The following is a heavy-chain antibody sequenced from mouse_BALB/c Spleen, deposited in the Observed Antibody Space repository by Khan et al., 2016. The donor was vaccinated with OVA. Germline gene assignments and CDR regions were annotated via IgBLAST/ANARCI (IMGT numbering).Heavy chain of an antibody. V-gene: IGHV3-2*02. CDR3: ARSYGGDFDY. CDR1: GYSITSDYA. D-gene: IGHD1-1*02. CDR2: ISYSGNT. J-gene: IGHJ2*01. Sequence: EVQLQESGPGLVKPSQSLSLTCTVTGYSITSDYAWNWIRQFPGNKLEWMGYISYSGNTKYTPSLKSRISIPRDTSKNQFFLQLNSVTTEDTDTYYCARSYGGDFDYWGQGTTLTVSS.